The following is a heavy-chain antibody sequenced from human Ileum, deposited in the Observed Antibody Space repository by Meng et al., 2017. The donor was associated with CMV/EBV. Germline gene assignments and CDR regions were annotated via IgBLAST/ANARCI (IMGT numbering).Heavy chain of an antibody. D-gene: IGHD6-13*01. CDR2: LYSGGNT. J-gene: IGHJ4*02. V-gene: IGHV3-53*01. Sequence: GGSLRLSCAASGFTVSSTYMNWVRQAPGKGLEWVSVLYSGGNTYYADSVKGRFTISRDNSKNTLYLQMNSLRAEDTAMYYCARLLLGSTWTFQSWGQGTLVTVSS. CDR3: ARLLLGSTWTFQS. CDR1: GFTVSSTY.